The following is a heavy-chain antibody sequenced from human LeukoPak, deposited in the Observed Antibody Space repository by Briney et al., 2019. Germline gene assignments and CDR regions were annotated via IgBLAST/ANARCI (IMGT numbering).Heavy chain of an antibody. J-gene: IGHJ4*02. V-gene: IGHV4-61*01. Sequence: SETLSLTCTVSGGSVSSNTYYWNWIRKSPGKGLEWVGFVYYSGRTKYNPSLKSRVTISIDTSKNQVSLKLRSVTAADTAVYYCARESYSSGWYTPFDYWGQGTLVTVSS. CDR2: VYYSGRT. CDR3: ARESYSSGWYTPFDY. CDR1: GGSVSSNTYY. D-gene: IGHD6-19*01.